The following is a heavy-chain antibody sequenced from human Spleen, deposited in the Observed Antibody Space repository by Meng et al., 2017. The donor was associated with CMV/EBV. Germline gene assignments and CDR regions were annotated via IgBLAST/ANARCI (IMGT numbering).Heavy chain of an antibody. D-gene: IGHD1-26*01. CDR2: IWYDGSNK. Sequence: GESLKISCRVSGFTFTSYGMHWVRQAPGKGLEWVAVIWYDGSNKYYADSVKGRFTISRDNSMNMLYLQMNSLGAEDTAVYYCAKDRRGSPRAPDHWGQGALVTVSS. CDR1: GFTFTSYG. J-gene: IGHJ4*02. V-gene: IGHV3-33*06. CDR3: AKDRRGSPRAPDH.